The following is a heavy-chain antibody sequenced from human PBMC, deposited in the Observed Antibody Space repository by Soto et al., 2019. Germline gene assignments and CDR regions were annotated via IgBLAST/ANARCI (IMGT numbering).Heavy chain of an antibody. D-gene: IGHD3-16*01. CDR2: FYYSGST. J-gene: IGHJ3*02. Sequence: QVQLQESGPGLEKPSETLALTCSASGGSLSSGSNYWSWIRQPPGKGLEWIGNFYYSGSTKYNPSLKSRATISVDTSKNQFSLKLTSVTAADTAVYYCARGGGYYDGFDIWGQGTMVTVSS. CDR3: ARGGGYYDGFDI. CDR1: GGSLSSGSNY. V-gene: IGHV4-61*01.